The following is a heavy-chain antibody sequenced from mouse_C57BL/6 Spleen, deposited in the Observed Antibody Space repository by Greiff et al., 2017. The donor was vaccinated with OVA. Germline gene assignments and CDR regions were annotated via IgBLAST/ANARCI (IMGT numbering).Heavy chain of an antibody. CDR3: ARAPFPRDFDY. CDR2: IDPSDSYT. J-gene: IGHJ2*01. Sequence: QVQLQQPGAELVKPGASVKLSCKASGYTFTSYWMQWVKQRPGQGLEWIGEIDPSDSYTNYNQKFKGKATLTVDTSSSTAYMQLSSLTSEDSAVYYCARAPFPRDFDYWGQGTTLTVSS. CDR1: GYTFTSYW. V-gene: IGHV1-50*01.